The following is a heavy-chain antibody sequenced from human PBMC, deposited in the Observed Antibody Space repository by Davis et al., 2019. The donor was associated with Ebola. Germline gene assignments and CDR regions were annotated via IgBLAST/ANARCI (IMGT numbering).Heavy chain of an antibody. Sequence: SVKVSCKASGGTFSSYTISWVRQAPGQGLEWMGRIIPILGIANYAQKFQGRVTITADKSTSTAYMELSSLRAEDTAVYYCARDRAKNYYDSSGYNYYYYYGMDVWGQGTTVTVSS. CDR3: ARDRAKNYYDSSGYNYYYYYGMDV. J-gene: IGHJ6*02. CDR2: IIPILGIA. D-gene: IGHD3-22*01. CDR1: GGTFSSYT. V-gene: IGHV1-69*04.